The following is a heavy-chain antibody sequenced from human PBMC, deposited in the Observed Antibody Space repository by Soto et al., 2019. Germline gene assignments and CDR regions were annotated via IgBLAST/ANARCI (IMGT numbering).Heavy chain of an antibody. D-gene: IGHD1-26*01. J-gene: IGHJ4*02. CDR1: GYTFTSYT. CDR2: INAGNGNT. V-gene: IGHV1-3*05. CDR3: ARIEEGGFDY. Sequence: QVQLVQSGAEEKKPGASVKVSCKASGYTFTSYTMHWVRQAPGQRFEWMGWINAGNGNTKYSEKFQGRVTITRKTSASTAYMEVSSLTSEDTAVYYCARIEEGGFDYWGQGTLVTVSS.